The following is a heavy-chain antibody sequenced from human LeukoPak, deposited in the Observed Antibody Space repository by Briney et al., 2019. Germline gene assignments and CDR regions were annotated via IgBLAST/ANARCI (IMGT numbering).Heavy chain of an antibody. CDR1: GFTFRRYD. CDR2: ISSSMISI. Sequence: GGSLRLSCASSGFTFRRYDMNWVRQAPGKGLEWVSFISSSMISIHYADSVQGRFTISRDNAKNSLYLQMNSLRAEDTAVYYCARGNYYYDSTGHHYYFDDWGQGTPVTVSS. D-gene: IGHD3-22*01. V-gene: IGHV3-21*04. CDR3: ARGNYYYDSTGHHYYFDD. J-gene: IGHJ4*02.